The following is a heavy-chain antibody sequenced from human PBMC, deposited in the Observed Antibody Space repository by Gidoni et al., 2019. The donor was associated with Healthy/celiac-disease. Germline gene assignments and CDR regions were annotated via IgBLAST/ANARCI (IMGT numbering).Heavy chain of an antibody. CDR3: AKDPFGSSWFEGYWFDP. CDR1: GFPFSTSA. CDR2: SSGSGGST. D-gene: IGHD6-13*01. J-gene: IGHJ5*02. Sequence: VQLLESGAGLVQPGGSLRLSFAASGFPFSTSAMSWVRQAPGKGLGWVSASSGSGGSTYYADSVKGRFTISRDNSKNTLYLQMNSLRAEDTAVYYCAKDPFGSSWFEGYWFDPWGQGTLVTVSS. V-gene: IGHV3-23*01.